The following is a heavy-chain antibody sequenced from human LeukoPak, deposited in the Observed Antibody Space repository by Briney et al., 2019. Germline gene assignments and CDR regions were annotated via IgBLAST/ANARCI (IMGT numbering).Heavy chain of an antibody. CDR3: ATPGSGWYVHYYGMDV. V-gene: IGHV1-18*01. D-gene: IGHD6-19*01. J-gene: IGHJ6*02. CDR2: ISAYNGNT. CDR1: GYTFTSYG. Sequence: GASVKVSCKASGYTFTSYGISWVRQAPGQGLEWMGWISAYNGNTNYAQKLQGRVTMTTDTSTSTAYMELRSLRSEDTAVYYCATPGSGWYVHYYGMDVWGQGTTVTVSS.